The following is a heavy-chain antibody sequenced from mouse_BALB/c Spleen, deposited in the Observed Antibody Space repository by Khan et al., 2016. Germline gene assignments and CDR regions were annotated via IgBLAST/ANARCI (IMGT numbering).Heavy chain of an antibody. CDR3: ARGDGYPWFAY. V-gene: IGHV3-2*02. D-gene: IGHD2-3*01. CDR2: ISYSGST. J-gene: IGHJ3*01. CDR1: GYSITSDYA. Sequence: EVQLQESGPGLVKPSQSLSLTCTVTGYSITSDYAWNWIRQFPGNKLEWMGYISYSGSTSYNPSLKSRISITRDTSKNKFFLQLNSVTTEDTATYYCARGDGYPWFAYWGQGTLVTVSA.